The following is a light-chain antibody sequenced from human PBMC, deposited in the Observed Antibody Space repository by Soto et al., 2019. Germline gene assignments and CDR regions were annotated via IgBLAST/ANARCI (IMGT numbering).Light chain of an antibody. CDR1: QSVVYSDGNTY. V-gene: IGKV2-30*01. CDR2: QVS. CDR3: MQGTHWPT. Sequence: DVVMSQAPLSLSVTPGQPAAISCKSSQSVVYSDGNTYLNWFQQRPGQSPRRLIYQVSKRDSGVKDRFSGSGSGTDFTMNISRVEAEDVGVYYCMQGTHWPTFGQGTKVEIK. J-gene: IGKJ1*01.